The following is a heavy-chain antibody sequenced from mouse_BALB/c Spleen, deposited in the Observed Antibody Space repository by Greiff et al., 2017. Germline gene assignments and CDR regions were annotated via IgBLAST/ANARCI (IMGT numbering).Heavy chain of an antibody. V-gene: IGHV1S29*02. CDR1: GYTFTDYN. Sequence: VQLQQSGPELVKPGASVKISCKASGYTFTDYNMHWVKQSHGKSLEWIGYIYPYNGGTGYNQKFKSKATLTVDNSSSTAYMELRSLTSEDSAVYYCARARMDGNYIYWYFDVWGAGTTVTVSS. J-gene: IGHJ1*01. D-gene: IGHD2-1*01. CDR2: IYPYNGGT. CDR3: ARARMDGNYIYWYFDV.